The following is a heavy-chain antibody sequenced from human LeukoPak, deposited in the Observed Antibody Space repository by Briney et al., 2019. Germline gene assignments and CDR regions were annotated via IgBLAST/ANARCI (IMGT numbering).Heavy chain of an antibody. CDR2: ISWNSGSI. J-gene: IGHJ1*01. V-gene: IGHV3-9*01. Sequence: PGGSLRLSCAASGFIFDDYAMHWVRQAPGKGLEWVSGISWNSGSIGYADSVKGRFTISRDNAKNSLYLQMNSLRAEDTALYYCAKDGALDSSFFFQHWGQGTLVTVAS. CDR1: GFIFDDYA. CDR3: AKDGALDSSFFFQH. D-gene: IGHD3-22*01.